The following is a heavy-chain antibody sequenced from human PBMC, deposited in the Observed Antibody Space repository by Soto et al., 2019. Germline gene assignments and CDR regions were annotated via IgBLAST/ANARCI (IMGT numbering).Heavy chain of an antibody. CDR3: ATSGYCTSTSCYSFDY. V-gene: IGHV4-59*08. CDR1: GGSITSFY. J-gene: IGHJ4*02. CDR2: SSYGGSA. Sequence: PSETLSLTCTVSGGSITSFYWSWIRQPPGKGLEWIGYSSYGGSANYSPSLNSRVTISLDTSKNQFSLKLTSVTAADTAVYYCATSGYCTSTSCYSFDYWGQGTLVTVSS. D-gene: IGHD2-2*01.